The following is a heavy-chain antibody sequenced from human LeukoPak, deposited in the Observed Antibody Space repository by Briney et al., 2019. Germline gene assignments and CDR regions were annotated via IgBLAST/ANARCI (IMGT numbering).Heavy chain of an antibody. CDR3: ARAYSYGATFDY. J-gene: IGHJ4*02. CDR1: GFTFSDHY. CDR2: IRNKANSYTT. D-gene: IGHD5-18*01. V-gene: IGHV3-72*01. Sequence: GGSLRLSCAASGFTFSDHYMDWVRQAPGKGLEWVGRIRNKANSYTTEFAASVKGRFTISRDDSRNSLYLQMNSLKTEDTAVYYCARAYSYGATFDYWGRGTLVTVSS.